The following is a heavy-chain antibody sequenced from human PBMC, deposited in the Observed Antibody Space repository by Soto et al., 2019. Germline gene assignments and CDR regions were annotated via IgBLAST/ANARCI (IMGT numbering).Heavy chain of an antibody. Sequence: ASETLSLTCTVSGGSISSGDYYWNWIRQPPGKGLEWIGYISYSGSTYYNPSIKSRVTISVDTSKSHFSLKLSSVTAADTAVYYCASSSRYCSSTSCPSLYYYYYGMDVWGQGTTVTVSS. CDR3: ASSSRYCSSTSCPSLYYYYYGMDV. D-gene: IGHD2-2*01. V-gene: IGHV4-30-4*01. CDR2: ISYSGST. CDR1: GGSISSGDYY. J-gene: IGHJ6*02.